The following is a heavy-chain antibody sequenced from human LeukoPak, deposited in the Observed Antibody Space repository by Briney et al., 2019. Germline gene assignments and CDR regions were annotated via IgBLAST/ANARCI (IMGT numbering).Heavy chain of an antibody. J-gene: IGHJ4*02. D-gene: IGHD3-10*01. CDR2: ISAYNGNT. CDR3: ARSGLELLCFGELWY. Sequence: ASVTVSYKPSRYTFTNYGIRWVRQAPGQALEGTGWISAYNGNTKHPQKLQGRVTMTTDTSTSTAYMELRSLRSDDPGVYYCARSGLELLCFGELWYWGEGTLGTVSS. CDR1: RYTFTNYG. V-gene: IGHV1-18*04.